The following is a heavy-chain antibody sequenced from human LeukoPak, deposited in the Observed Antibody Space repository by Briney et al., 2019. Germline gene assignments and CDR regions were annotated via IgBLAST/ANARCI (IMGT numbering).Heavy chain of an antibody. CDR3: ARGRGGMATYY. D-gene: IGHD5-24*01. Sequence: ASVKVSCKASGYTFTGYYMHWVRQATGQGLEWMGWMNPNSGNTGYAQKFQGRVTMTRNASISIAYMELSSLRSEDTAVYYCARGRGGMATYYWGQGTLVTVSS. J-gene: IGHJ4*02. CDR2: MNPNSGNT. CDR1: GYTFTGYY. V-gene: IGHV1-8*02.